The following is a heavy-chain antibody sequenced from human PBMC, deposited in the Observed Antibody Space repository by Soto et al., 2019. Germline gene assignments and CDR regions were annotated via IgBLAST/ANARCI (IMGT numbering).Heavy chain of an antibody. Sequence: PSETLSLTCTVSGGSISSSSYFWGWIRQPPGKGLEWIGSMYYSGSTYYNPSLNSRVTISIDTSKNQFSLKPNSVTAADTAVYYCARESYYGSGATVVDYWGLGTLVTVSS. D-gene: IGHD3-10*01. CDR1: GGSISSSSYF. V-gene: IGHV4-39*07. CDR2: MYYSGST. J-gene: IGHJ4*02. CDR3: ARESYYGSGATVVDY.